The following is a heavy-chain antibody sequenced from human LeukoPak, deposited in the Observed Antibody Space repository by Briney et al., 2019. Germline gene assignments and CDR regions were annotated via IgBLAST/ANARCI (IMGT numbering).Heavy chain of an antibody. D-gene: IGHD6-19*01. V-gene: IGHV3-11*01. CDR3: AGGRDIEVAGPGGYFDH. Sequence: GGSLRLSCAASGFAFNDYHMNWIRQAPGKGLEWIAYISPGGDDTYFADSVRGRLTLSRDNAKNSLYLQMSSLTAEDTAVYYCAGGRDIEVAGPGGYFDHWGQGNLVTVSS. J-gene: IGHJ4*02. CDR1: GFAFNDYH. CDR2: ISPGGDDT.